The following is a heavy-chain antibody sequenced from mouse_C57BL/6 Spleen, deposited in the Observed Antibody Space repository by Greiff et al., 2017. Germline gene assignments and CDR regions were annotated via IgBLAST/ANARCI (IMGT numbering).Heavy chain of an antibody. CDR1: GYAFRSYW. CDR2: IYPGDGDT. Sequence: VQLQQSGAELVKPGASVKISCKASGYAFRSYWMNWVKQRPGKGLEWIGQIYPGDGDTNYNGKFKGKATLTADKSSSTAYMQLSSLTSEDSAVYFCARGGGYYPAWFAYWGQGTLVTVSA. CDR3: ARGGGYYPAWFAY. J-gene: IGHJ3*01. D-gene: IGHD2-3*01. V-gene: IGHV1-80*01.